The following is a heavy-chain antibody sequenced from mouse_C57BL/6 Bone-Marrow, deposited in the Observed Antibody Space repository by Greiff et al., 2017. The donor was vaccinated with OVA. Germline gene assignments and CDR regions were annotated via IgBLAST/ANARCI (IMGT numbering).Heavy chain of an antibody. CDR3: AREDDYDWYVDV. CDR2: IDPADGDT. Sequence: VQLQQSGPELVKPGASVKISCKASGYAFTSSWMHWVKQRPGKGLEWIGRIDPADGDTNYNGKFKGKATLPADKTSSTAYMQLSSLTSEDSAVYFCAREDDYDWYVDVWGTGTTVTVSS. J-gene: IGHJ1*03. D-gene: IGHD2-4*01. V-gene: IGHV1-82*01. CDR1: GYAFTSSW.